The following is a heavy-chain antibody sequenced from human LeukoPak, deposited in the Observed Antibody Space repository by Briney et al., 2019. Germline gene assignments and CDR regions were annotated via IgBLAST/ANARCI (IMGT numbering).Heavy chain of an antibody. CDR3: ARDSVAYYDILTGYYLPFDY. V-gene: IGHV3-21*01. CDR2: ISSSSSYI. J-gene: IGHJ4*02. Sequence: GGSLRLSCAASGFTFSSYSMNWVRQAPGKGLEWVSSISSSSSYIYYADSVKGRFTISRDNAKNSLYLQVNSLRAEDTAVYYCARDSVAYYDILTGYYLPFDYWGQGTLVTVSS. CDR1: GFTFSSYS. D-gene: IGHD3-9*01.